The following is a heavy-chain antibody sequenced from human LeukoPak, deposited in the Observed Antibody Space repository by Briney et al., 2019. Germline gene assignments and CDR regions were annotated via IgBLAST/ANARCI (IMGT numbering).Heavy chain of an antibody. CDR2: ISYDGSNK. CDR1: GFTFSSYA. CDR3: ASISIVVVTATSFDP. J-gene: IGHJ5*02. Sequence: PGGSLRLSCAASGFTFSSYAMHWVRQAPGKGLEGVAVISYDGSNKYYADSVKGRFTISRDNSKNTLYLQMNSLRAEDTAVYYCASISIVVVTATSFDPWGQGTLVTVSS. V-gene: IGHV3-30*04. D-gene: IGHD2-21*02.